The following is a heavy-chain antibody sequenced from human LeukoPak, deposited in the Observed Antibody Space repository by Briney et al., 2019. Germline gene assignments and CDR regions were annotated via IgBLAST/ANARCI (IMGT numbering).Heavy chain of an antibody. CDR2: VNPKSAVT. CDR1: GYTFTDYF. CDR3: ARDLSSTANWEFDY. D-gene: IGHD7-27*01. V-gene: IGHV1-2*06. J-gene: IGHJ4*02. Sequence: ASVKVSCKTSGYTFTDYFIHWVRHAPGQGLEWMGRVNPKSAVTEPEQKFQGRVTMTRDTSISTVYMELNRLTSDDTALCYCARDLSSTANWEFDYWGQGTLVTVSS.